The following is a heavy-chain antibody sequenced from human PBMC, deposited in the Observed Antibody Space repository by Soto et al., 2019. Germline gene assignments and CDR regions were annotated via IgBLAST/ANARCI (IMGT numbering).Heavy chain of an antibody. D-gene: IGHD6-13*01. J-gene: IGHJ4*02. CDR3: ARGGLRIAAAGMIY. CDR1: GVTFKDYG. CDR2: LSSDGSNK. V-gene: IGHV3-30*03. Sequence: GGSLRLSCGAPGVTFKDYGMHWVRQAPGKGLEWVAVLSSDGSNKYYADSVKGRFTISRDNSKNTLSLKMNSLRPEDTAVYYCARGGLRIAAAGMIYWGQGTLVTVSS.